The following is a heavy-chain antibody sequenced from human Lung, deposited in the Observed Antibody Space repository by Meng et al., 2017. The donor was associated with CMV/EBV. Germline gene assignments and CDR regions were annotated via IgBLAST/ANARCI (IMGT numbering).Heavy chain of an antibody. V-gene: IGHV4-34*01. CDR3: ARVSSVSSSCL. CDR1: GGSIIGYF. Sequence: LXCRVYGGSIIGYFWSWIRQPPGKGLEWIGEISHAGTTNYNPSLKSRVSLSLDMSKHQFSLNLSSLTAADTAVYCCARVSSVSSSCLWGPGNLVIGAS. D-gene: IGHD6-6*01. CDR2: ISHAGTT. J-gene: IGHJ4*02.